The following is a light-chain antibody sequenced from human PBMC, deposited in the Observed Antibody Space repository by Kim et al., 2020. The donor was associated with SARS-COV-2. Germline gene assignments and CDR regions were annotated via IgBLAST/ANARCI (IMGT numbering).Light chain of an antibody. J-gene: IGLJ3*02. Sequence: GTTITSACTRGSGTIASHYVEWCQQRPGSAPITLIYDNNRRPSGVPNRFSGSVDSSSNSASLTISGLKTEDEAYYFCQSYGNNNQVFGGGTKVTVL. CDR2: DNN. CDR1: SGTIASHY. CDR3: QSYGNNNQV. V-gene: IGLV6-57*03.